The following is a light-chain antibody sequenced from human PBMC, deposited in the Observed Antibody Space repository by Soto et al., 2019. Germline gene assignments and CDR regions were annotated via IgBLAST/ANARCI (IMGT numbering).Light chain of an antibody. V-gene: IGKV1-6*01. J-gene: IGKJ2*01. CDR3: LQDYNYPRT. Sequence: AIQMAQSPSSLSASVGDRVTITCRASQDIGNDLGWYQQKPGKAPVLLIYDASSLQSAVPSRFSGTGSGTDFTLTISGLQPEEFATYYCLQDYNYPRTFGQGTKLEI. CDR2: DAS. CDR1: QDIGND.